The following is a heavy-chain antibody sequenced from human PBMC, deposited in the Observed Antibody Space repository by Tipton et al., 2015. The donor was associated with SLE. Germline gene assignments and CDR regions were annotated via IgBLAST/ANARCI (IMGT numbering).Heavy chain of an antibody. CDR1: GGSISSSSYY. CDR3: ARQGYCSSTSCSPLGV. D-gene: IGHD2-2*01. J-gene: IGHJ6*04. V-gene: IGHV4-39*07. Sequence: PGLVKPSETLSLTCTVSGGSISSSSYYWGWIRQPPGKGLEWIGSIYYSGSTNYNPSLKSRVTISVDTSKNQFSLKLSSVTAADTAVYYCARQGYCSSTSCSPLGVWGKGTTVTVSS. CDR2: IYYSGST.